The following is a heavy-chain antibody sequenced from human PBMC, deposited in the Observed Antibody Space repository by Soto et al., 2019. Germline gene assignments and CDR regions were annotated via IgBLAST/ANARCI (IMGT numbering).Heavy chain of an antibody. CDR3: ARRYSSGWYHFDY. CDR2: INHSGST. CDR1: GGSFSGYY. J-gene: IGHJ4*02. V-gene: IGHV4-34*01. D-gene: IGHD6-19*01. Sequence: PSETLSLTCAVYGGSFSGYYWSWIRQPPGKGLEWIGEINHSGSTNYNPSLKSRVTISVDTSKNQFSLKLSSVTAADTAVYYCARRYSSGWYHFDYWGQGTLVTVS.